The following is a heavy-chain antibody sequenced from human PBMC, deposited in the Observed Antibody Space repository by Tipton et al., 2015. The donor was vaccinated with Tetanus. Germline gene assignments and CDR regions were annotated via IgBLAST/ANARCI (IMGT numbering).Heavy chain of an antibody. CDR3: AREVPAAGHFDS. V-gene: IGHV4-59*01. D-gene: IGHD2-2*01. Sequence: WSWVRQPPGKGLERIGYVYYNGNTHYNPALKSRVTISVDTSKNQFSLKLSSVTAADTAIYYCAREVPAAGHFDSWGQGTLVTVSS. J-gene: IGHJ4*02. CDR2: VYYNGNT.